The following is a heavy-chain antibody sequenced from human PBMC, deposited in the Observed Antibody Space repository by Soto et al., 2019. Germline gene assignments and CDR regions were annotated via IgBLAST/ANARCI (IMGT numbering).Heavy chain of an antibody. D-gene: IGHD3-9*01. J-gene: IGHJ6*02. CDR1: GYTFTSYG. CDR3: ARDSPYDILTGYYGDYYYYGMDV. CDR2: ISAYNGNT. V-gene: IGHV1-18*01. Sequence: GSVKVSCKASGYTFTSYGISWVRQAPGQGLEWMGWISAYNGNTNYAQKLQGRVTMTTDTSTSTAYMELRSLRSDDTAVYYCARDSPYDILTGYYGDYYYYGMDVWAKGPRSPSP.